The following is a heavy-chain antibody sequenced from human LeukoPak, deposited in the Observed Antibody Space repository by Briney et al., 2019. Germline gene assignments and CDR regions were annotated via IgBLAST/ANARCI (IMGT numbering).Heavy chain of an antibody. V-gene: IGHV1-69*04. CDR2: IIPILGIA. CDR3: ARGIAVAGLGYFDY. J-gene: IGHJ4*02. Sequence: SVKVSCKASGYTFTSYGISWVRQAPGQGLEWMGRIIPILGIANYAQKFQGRVTITADKSTSTAYMELSSLRSEDTAVYYCARGIAVAGLGYFDYWGQGTLVTVSS. CDR1: GYTFTSYG. D-gene: IGHD6-19*01.